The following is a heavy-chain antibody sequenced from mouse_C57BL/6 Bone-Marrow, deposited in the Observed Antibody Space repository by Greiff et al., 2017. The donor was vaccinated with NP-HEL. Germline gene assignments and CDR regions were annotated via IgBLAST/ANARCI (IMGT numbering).Heavy chain of an antibody. J-gene: IGHJ3*01. Sequence: QVQLQQPGAELVKPGASVKLSCKASGYTFTSYWMQWVKQRPGQGLEWIGEIDPSDSYTNYNQKFKGKATLTVDTSSSTAYMQLSSLTSEDSAVYYCARGASPRTYWGQGTLVTVSA. CDR1: GYTFTSYW. V-gene: IGHV1-50*01. CDR2: IDPSDSYT. CDR3: ARGASPRTY.